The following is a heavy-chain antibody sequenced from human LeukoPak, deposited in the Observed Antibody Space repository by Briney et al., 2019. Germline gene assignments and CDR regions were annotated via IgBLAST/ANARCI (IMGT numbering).Heavy chain of an antibody. V-gene: IGHV3-30*03. J-gene: IGHJ4*02. CDR2: IAHDGINK. D-gene: IGHD3-10*01. CDR3: ARDSGTVNDY. Sequence: PGGSLRLSCAASGFTFSSYAMHWVRQAPGKGLEWVAIIAHDGINKYYADSVKGRFTISRDNAKNSLYLQMNSLRDEDAAVYYCARDSGTVNDYWGQGTLVTVSS. CDR1: GFTFSSYA.